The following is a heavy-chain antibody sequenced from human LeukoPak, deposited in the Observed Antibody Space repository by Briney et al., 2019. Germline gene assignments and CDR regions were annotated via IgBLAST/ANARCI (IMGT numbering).Heavy chain of an antibody. CDR3: AKDQPQGSSTSLNLFDY. CDR1: GFTFSSYA. V-gene: IGHV3-23*01. CDR2: ISGSGGST. D-gene: IGHD2-2*01. Sequence: GGSLRLSCAASGFTFSSYAMSWVRQAPGKGLEWVSAISGSGGSTYYADSVKGRFTISRDNSKNTLYLQMNSLRAEDTAVYYCAKDQPQGSSTSLNLFDYWGQGTLVTVSS. J-gene: IGHJ4*02.